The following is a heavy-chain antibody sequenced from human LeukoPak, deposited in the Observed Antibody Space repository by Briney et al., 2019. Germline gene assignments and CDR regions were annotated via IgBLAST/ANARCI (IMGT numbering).Heavy chain of an antibody. V-gene: IGHV4-34*01. CDR1: GGSFSGYY. CDR3: ARGGHLLYYGSGSTVMDV. CDR2: INHSGST. D-gene: IGHD3-10*01. J-gene: IGHJ6*02. Sequence: PSETLSLTCAVYGGSFSGYYWSWIRQPPGKGLEWIGEINHSGSTNYNPSLKSRVTISVDTSKNQFSLKLSSVTAAGTAVYYCARGGHLLYYGSGSTVMDVWGQGTTVTVSS.